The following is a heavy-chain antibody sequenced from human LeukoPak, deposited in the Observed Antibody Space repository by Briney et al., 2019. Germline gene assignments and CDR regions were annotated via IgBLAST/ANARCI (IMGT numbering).Heavy chain of an antibody. CDR2: IYYSGST. CDR3: ARDSRWWFDP. V-gene: IGHV4-31*03. Sequence: SETLSLTCIVSGGSISSGGYYWSWIRQHPGKGLEWIGYIYYSGSTYYNPSLKSRVTISVDTSKNQFSLKLSSVTAADTAVYYCARDSRWWFDPWGQGTLVTVSS. CDR1: GGSISSGGYY. J-gene: IGHJ5*02. D-gene: IGHD2-15*01.